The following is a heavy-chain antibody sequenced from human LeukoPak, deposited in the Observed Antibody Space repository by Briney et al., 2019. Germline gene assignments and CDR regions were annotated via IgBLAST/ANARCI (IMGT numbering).Heavy chain of an antibody. V-gene: IGHV3-23*01. D-gene: IGHD3-22*01. Sequence: PGGSLRLSCAASGFTFSSYGMSWVRQAPGKGLEWVSAISGSGGSTYYADSVKGRFTISRDNSKNTLYLQMNSLRAEDTAVYYCAKVHDSSGYYPYYFGYWGQGTLVTVSS. J-gene: IGHJ4*02. CDR1: GFTFSSYG. CDR2: ISGSGGST. CDR3: AKVHDSSGYYPYYFGY.